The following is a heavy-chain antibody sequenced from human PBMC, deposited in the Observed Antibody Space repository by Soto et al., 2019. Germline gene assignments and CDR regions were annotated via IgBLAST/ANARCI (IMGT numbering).Heavy chain of an antibody. CDR2: INAGNGNT. D-gene: IGHD2-2*01. CDR1: GYTFTSYA. V-gene: IGHV1-3*01. Sequence: ASVKVSCKASGYTFTSYAMHWVRQAPGQRLEWMGWINAGNGNTKYSQKFQGRVTITRDTSASTAYMELSSLRSEDTAVYYCARDLYCSSTSCYSREDNWFDPWGQGTLVTVSS. J-gene: IGHJ5*02. CDR3: ARDLYCSSTSCYSREDNWFDP.